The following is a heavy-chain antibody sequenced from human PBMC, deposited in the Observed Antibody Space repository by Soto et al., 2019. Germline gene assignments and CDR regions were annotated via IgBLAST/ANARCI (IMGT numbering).Heavy chain of an antibody. J-gene: IGHJ4*02. Sequence: SETLSLTCTVSGGSISSYYWSWIRQPPGKGLEWIGYIYYSGSTNYNPSLKSRVTISVDTSKNQFSLKLSSVTAADTAVYYCASSVVVVAASPAYFDYWGQGTLVTVSS. CDR3: ASSVVVVAASPAYFDY. D-gene: IGHD2-15*01. CDR1: GGSISSYY. V-gene: IGHV4-59*08. CDR2: IYYSGST.